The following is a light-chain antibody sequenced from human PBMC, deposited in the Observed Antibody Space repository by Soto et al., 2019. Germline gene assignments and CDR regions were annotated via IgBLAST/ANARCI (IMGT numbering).Light chain of an antibody. CDR3: QQSYNIPLT. V-gene: IGKV1-39*01. Sequence: DIQMTQSPSSLSASVGDRVTISCRASQSISTYLNWYQQTPGKAPKLLIHTASILQSGVPSRFSGSASGTDFTLTITNVQPEEFAIYYCQQSYNIPLTFGPGTKVDIQ. J-gene: IGKJ3*01. CDR2: TAS. CDR1: QSISTY.